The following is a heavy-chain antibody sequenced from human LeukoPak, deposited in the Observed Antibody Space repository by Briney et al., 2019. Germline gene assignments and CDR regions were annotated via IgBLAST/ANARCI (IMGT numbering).Heavy chain of an antibody. D-gene: IGHD3-10*01. J-gene: IGHJ6*03. CDR1: GGSISSSSYY. CDR3: ASASGAHYYGSGSYYYYYYYYVDV. CDR2: IYYSGST. Sequence: PSETLSLTCTVSGGSISSSSYYWGWIRQPPGKGLEWIGSIYYSGSTYYNPSLKSRVTISVDTSKNQFSLKLSSVTAADTAVYYCASASGAHYYGSGSYYYYYYYYVDVWGKGTTVTISS. V-gene: IGHV4-39*01.